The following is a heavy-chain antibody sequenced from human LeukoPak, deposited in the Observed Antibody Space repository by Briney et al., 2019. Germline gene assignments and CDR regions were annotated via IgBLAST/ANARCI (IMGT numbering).Heavy chain of an antibody. CDR2: ISWNSGSI. Sequence: GGSLRLSCAASGFTFDDSGMHWVRQAPGEGMGWVSGISWNSGSIGYADSVKGRFTISRDNAKNSLYLQMNSLRAEDTALYYCAKASHYDILTGRPSFFDYWGQGTLVTVSS. CDR3: AKASHYDILTGRPSFFDY. V-gene: IGHV3-9*01. CDR1: GFTFDDSG. D-gene: IGHD3-9*01. J-gene: IGHJ4*02.